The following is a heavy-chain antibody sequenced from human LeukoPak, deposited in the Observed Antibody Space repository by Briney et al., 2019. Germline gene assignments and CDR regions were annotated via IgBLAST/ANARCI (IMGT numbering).Heavy chain of an antibody. Sequence: PSETLSLTCTVSGGSISSSSYYWGWIRQPPGKGLEWIGSIYYSGSTYYNPSLKSRVTISVDTSKNQFSLKLSSVTAADTAAYYCAREVSLRWEPYYFDYWGQGTLVTVSS. V-gene: IGHV4-39*07. CDR3: AREVSLRWEPYYFDY. CDR1: GGSISSSSYY. CDR2: IYYSGST. J-gene: IGHJ4*02. D-gene: IGHD4-23*01.